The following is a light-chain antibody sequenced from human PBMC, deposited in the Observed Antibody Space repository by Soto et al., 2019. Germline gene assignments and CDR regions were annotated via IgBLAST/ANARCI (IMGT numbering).Light chain of an antibody. CDR1: QSVGSN. Sequence: EIVMTQSPATLSVSPGERASLSCRASQSVGSNLAGYQQTAGQAPRLLIYDASTRATGIPARFSGSGSGTEFTLTISSLQSEDFAVYSCQQYTNWPYTFGQGTKLEIK. CDR2: DAS. V-gene: IGKV3-15*01. J-gene: IGKJ2*01. CDR3: QQYTNWPYT.